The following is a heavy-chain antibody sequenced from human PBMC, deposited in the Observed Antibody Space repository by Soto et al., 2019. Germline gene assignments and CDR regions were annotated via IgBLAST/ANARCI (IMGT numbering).Heavy chain of an antibody. D-gene: IGHD3-16*01. CDR1: GFTFSSFA. CDR3: ARDWGQGVYYGMDV. V-gene: IGHV3-30-3*01. CDR2: ISYDGSNK. Sequence: GGSLRLSCAASGFTFSSFAMHWVRQAPGKGLEWVAVISYDGSNKYYADSVKGRFTISRDNSKNTLYLQMNSLRAEDTAVYYCARDWGQGVYYGMDVWGQGTTVTVSS. J-gene: IGHJ6*02.